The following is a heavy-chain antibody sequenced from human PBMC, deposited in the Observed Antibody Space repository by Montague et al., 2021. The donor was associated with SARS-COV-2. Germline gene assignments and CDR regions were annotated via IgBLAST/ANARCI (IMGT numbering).Heavy chain of an antibody. V-gene: IGHV4-39*07. D-gene: IGHD4-23*01. CDR1: GGSITDINYY. Sequence: SETLSLTCTVSGGSITDINYYWGWIRQPPGKGLKWIGSIFHSGSTYYNPSLMSRVTISVDTSKNQFSLKLSSVSVADTAVYYCARGGGNSADYYNYTMDVWGQGTTVTVFS. CDR2: IFHSGST. CDR3: ARGGGNSADYYNYTMDV. J-gene: IGHJ6*02.